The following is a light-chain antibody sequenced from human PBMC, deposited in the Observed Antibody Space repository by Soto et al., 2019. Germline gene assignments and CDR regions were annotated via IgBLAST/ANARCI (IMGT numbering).Light chain of an antibody. J-gene: IGLJ2*01. CDR1: SSDVGGYNY. V-gene: IGLV2-14*01. Sequence: QSVLTQPASVSGSPGQSITISCTGTSSDVGGYNYVSWYQQYPGKAPKLMIYDVSNRPSGVSNRFSGSKSGNTASLTISGLQAEDEADYYRSSYTSSTTRVFGGGTKLTVL. CDR2: DVS. CDR3: SSYTSSTTRV.